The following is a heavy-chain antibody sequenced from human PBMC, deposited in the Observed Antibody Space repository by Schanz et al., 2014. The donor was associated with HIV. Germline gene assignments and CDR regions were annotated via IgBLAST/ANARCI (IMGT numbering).Heavy chain of an antibody. CDR2: INPDNAGT. CDR1: GGTLSSYA. D-gene: IGHD6-6*01. CDR3: AREPSFSGLDV. Sequence: QVQLVQSGAEVKKPGASVKVSCKASGGTLSSYAISWVRQAPGQGLEWMGWINPDNAGTNYAQKFQGRVTMTRDTSISTAYMELSSLRYDDTAVYYCAREPSFSGLDVWGQGTTVIVSS. V-gene: IGHV1-2*02. J-gene: IGHJ6*02.